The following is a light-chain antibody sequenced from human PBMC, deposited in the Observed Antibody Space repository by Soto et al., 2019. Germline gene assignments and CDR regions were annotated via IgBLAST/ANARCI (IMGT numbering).Light chain of an antibody. Sequence: DIVMTQSPDSLAVSLGERATINCKSSQSVVYSSNNKNYLAWYQQKPGQPPKLLIYWASTRESGVPDRFSVRGSVTEFNLSISSLQAEDLAVSYCQQYYSPLRLTLGGGTKVEIK. J-gene: IGKJ4*02. CDR1: QSVVYSSNNKNY. CDR3: QQYYSPLRLT. CDR2: WAS. V-gene: IGKV4-1*01.